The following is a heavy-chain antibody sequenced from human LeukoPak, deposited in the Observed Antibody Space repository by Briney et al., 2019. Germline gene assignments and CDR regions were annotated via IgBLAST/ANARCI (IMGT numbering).Heavy chain of an antibody. J-gene: IGHJ4*02. D-gene: IGHD5-12*01. CDR2: IYSGGST. V-gene: IGHV3-66*01. Sequence: GGSLRLSCAAPGITFSSNYMNWVRQAPGKGLEWVAIIYSGGSTYYADSVKGRFTISRDNSKNTLYLQMNSLRAEDTAVYYCAREISGHWGQGTLVTVSS. CDR3: AREISGH. CDR1: GITFSSNY.